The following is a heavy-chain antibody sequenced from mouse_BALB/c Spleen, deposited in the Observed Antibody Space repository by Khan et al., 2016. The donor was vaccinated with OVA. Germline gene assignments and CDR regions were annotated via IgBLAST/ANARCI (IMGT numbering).Heavy chain of an antibody. J-gene: IGHJ3*01. CDR3: ARRGYDYGRGALFAY. D-gene: IGHD2-4*01. V-gene: IGHV2-2*02. CDR2: IWSAGST. Sequence: QVQLQQSGPGLVQPSQSLSITCTVSGFSLDNFSVHWIRQSPGKGLEWLGVIWSAGSTDYNAAFISRLTITKDNSRSHVFFKGINLQPNDTAISYCARRGYDYGRGALFAYWGQGTLVTVSA. CDR1: GFSLDNFS.